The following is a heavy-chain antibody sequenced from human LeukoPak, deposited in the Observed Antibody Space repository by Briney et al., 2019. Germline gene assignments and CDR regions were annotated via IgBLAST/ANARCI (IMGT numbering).Heavy chain of an antibody. V-gene: IGHV3-7*01. CDR2: IKQDGSEK. J-gene: IGHJ4*02. CDR3: ASQRGYSGYDC. CDR1: GFTFSNSG. D-gene: IGHD5-12*01. Sequence: PGGSLRLSCAASGFTFSNSGMSWVRQAPGKGLEWVANIKQDGSEKYYVDSVRGRFTISRDNAKNSLYLQMNSLRAEDTAVYYCASQRGYSGYDCWGQGTLVTVSS.